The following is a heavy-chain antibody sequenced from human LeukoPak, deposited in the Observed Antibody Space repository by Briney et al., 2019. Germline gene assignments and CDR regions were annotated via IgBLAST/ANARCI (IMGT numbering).Heavy chain of an antibody. Sequence: GWSLTLPCPASGFTFTSYGMSWLRQPPAKGLEWVSAITYSGGDTYSADAVKGRFTISRNNSKNTMYLQMNSLRADDTAVYYCAKKQGPVMSSWYTDHWGQGTLVTVSS. D-gene: IGHD6-13*01. CDR2: ITYSGGDT. CDR3: AKKQGPVMSSWYTDH. V-gene: IGHV3-23*01. CDR1: GFTFTSYG. J-gene: IGHJ4*02.